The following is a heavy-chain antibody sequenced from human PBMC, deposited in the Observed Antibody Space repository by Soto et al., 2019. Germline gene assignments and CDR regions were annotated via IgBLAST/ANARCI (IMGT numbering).Heavy chain of an antibody. J-gene: IGHJ6*02. CDR2: INHSGST. CDR1: GGSFSGYY. Sequence: SETLSLTCAVYGGSFSGYYWSWIRQPPGKGLEWIGEINHSGSTNYNPSLKSRVTISVDTSKNQFSLKLSSVTAADTAVYYCARLPGIAAAGTQDYYYYGMDVWGQGTTVTVSS. D-gene: IGHD6-13*01. CDR3: ARLPGIAAAGTQDYYYYGMDV. V-gene: IGHV4-34*01.